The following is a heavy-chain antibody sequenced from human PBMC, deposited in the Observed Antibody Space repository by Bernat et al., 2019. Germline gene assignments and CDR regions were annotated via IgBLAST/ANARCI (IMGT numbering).Heavy chain of an antibody. D-gene: IGHD1-26*01. Sequence: EVQLVESGGGLVKPGGSLRLSCAASGFTFSSYSMNWVRQAPGKGLEWVSSISSSSSYIYYADSVKGRFTISRDNAKNSLYLQMNSLRAEDTAVYYCARAPRDLRERDYWYFDLWGRGTLVTVSS. CDR3: ARAPRDLRERDYWYFDL. CDR2: ISSSSSYI. J-gene: IGHJ2*01. V-gene: IGHV3-21*01. CDR1: GFTFSSYS.